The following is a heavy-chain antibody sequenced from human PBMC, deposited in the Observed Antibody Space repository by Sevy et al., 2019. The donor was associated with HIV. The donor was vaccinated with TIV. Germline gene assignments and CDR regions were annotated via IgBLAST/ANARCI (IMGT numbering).Heavy chain of an antibody. CDR2: INHSGST. V-gene: IGHV4-34*01. J-gene: IGHJ3*02. CDR3: ARHCGSTSCSHAFDI. CDR1: GGSFSGYY. Sequence: SETLSLTCAVYGGSFSGYYWSWISQPPGRGLEWIGEINHSGSTNYNPSLKSRVTISEDTSKNQFYLKLSSVTAADTAVYYCARHCGSTSCSHAFDIWGQGTVVTVSS. D-gene: IGHD2-2*01.